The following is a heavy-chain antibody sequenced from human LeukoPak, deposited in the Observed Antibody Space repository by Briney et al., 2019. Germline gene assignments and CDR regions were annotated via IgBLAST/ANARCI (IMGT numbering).Heavy chain of an antibody. J-gene: IGHJ6*03. CDR2: ISSSSSYI. CDR3: AKDLKSSIAARAPDYYYYYMDV. D-gene: IGHD6-6*01. Sequence: GGSLRLSCAASGFTFSSYSMNWVRQAPGKGLEWVSSISSSSSYIYYADSVKGRFTISRDNSKNTLYLQMNSLRAEDTAVYYCAKDLKSSIAARAPDYYYYYMDVWGKGTTVTVSS. V-gene: IGHV3-21*01. CDR1: GFTFSSYS.